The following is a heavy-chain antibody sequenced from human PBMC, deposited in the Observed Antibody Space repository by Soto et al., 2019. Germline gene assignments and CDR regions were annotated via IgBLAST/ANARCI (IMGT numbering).Heavy chain of an antibody. CDR2: ISPYNGDT. V-gene: IGHV1-18*01. Sequence: QVHLVQSETEVKKPGASVKVSCKASGYSFTNYGISWVRQAPGQGLEWMGWISPYNGDTNYAQKLQGRVTMTTDTSTSTANMERRGLTSYYTAVYFWAGRDSSGWSYCDYLGQGTLVPISS. J-gene: IGHJ4*02. D-gene: IGHD6-19*01. CDR1: GYSFTNYG. CDR3: AGRDSSGWSYCDY.